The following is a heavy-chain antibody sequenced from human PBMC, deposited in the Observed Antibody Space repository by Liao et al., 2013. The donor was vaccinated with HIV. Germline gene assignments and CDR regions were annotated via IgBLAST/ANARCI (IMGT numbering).Heavy chain of an antibody. Sequence: QLQLQESGPGLVKPSETLSLTCTVSGGSISSSSYYWGWIRQPPGKGLEWIGSIYYSGSTYYNPSLKSRVTISVDTSKNQFSLKLSSVTAADTAVYYCARDMPTREQLLFSITHDAFDIWGQGTMVTVSS. D-gene: IGHD2-2*01. CDR1: GGSISSSSYY. CDR3: ARDMPTREQLLFSITHDAFDI. V-gene: IGHV4-39*07. J-gene: IGHJ3*02. CDR2: IYYSGST.